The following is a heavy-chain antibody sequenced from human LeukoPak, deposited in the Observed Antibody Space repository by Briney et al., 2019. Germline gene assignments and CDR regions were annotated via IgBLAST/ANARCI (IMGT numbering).Heavy chain of an antibody. CDR3: AKDHYDSSGYYLN. Sequence: PGGSLRLSCAASGFTFSSYAMGWVRQAPGKGLEWVSAVSGSGGSTYYADSVKGRFTISRDNSKNTLYLQMNSLRAEDTAVYYCAKDHYDSSGYYLNWGQGTLVTVSS. CDR1: GFTFSSYA. D-gene: IGHD3-22*01. V-gene: IGHV3-23*01. CDR2: VSGSGGST. J-gene: IGHJ4*02.